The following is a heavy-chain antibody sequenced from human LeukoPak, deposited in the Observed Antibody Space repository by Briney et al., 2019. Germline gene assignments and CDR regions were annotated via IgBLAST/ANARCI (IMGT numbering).Heavy chain of an antibody. J-gene: IGHJ6*03. V-gene: IGHV1-2*02. CDR1: GYTFTGYY. CDR2: INPNSGGT. D-gene: IGHD3-10*01. Sequence: ASVKVSCKASGYTFTGYYMHWVRQAPGQELEWMGWINPNSGGTNYAQKFQGRVTMTRDTSISTAHMELSRLRSDDTAVYYCARATLTYGSGTYGDYYYYYMDVWGKGTTVTISS. CDR3: ARATLTYGSGTYGDYYYYYMDV.